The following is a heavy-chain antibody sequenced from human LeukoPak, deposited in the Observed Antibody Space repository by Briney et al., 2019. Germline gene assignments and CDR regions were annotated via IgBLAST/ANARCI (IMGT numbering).Heavy chain of an antibody. V-gene: IGHV1-46*01. J-gene: IGHJ4*02. CDR1: GYTFTGYY. Sequence: ASVKVPCKASGYTFTGYYLHWVRQAPGQGLEWMGIINPSGGSTSYAQKFQGRVTMTRDTSTSTVYMELSSLRSEDTAVYYCARKAGGSYRLDYWGQGTLVTVSS. CDR3: ARKAGGSYRLDY. D-gene: IGHD1-26*01. CDR2: INPSGGST.